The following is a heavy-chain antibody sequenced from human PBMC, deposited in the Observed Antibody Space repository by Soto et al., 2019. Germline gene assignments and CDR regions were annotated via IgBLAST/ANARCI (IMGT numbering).Heavy chain of an antibody. J-gene: IGHJ4*02. Sequence: EVQLLESGGGLVQPGGSLRLSCAAYGLTFSSYAMNWVRQAPGKGLEWVSVISGSGDSTYYADSVKGRFTISRDNSKNTLYLQMNSLRAEDTAVYYCAKRASGSYFDYLGQGTLVTVSS. D-gene: IGHD3-10*01. V-gene: IGHV3-23*01. CDR2: ISGSGDST. CDR1: GLTFSSYA. CDR3: AKRASGSYFDY.